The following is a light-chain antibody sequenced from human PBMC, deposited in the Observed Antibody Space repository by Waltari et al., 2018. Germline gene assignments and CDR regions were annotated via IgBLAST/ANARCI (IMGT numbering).Light chain of an antibody. J-gene: IGKJ3*01. Sequence: DIQLTQSPSFLSASVGDRVTISCRASQGINNHLAWYQQKPGKAPKLLIYVASTLQSGVPSRFSGSGSGTEFTLTISSRQPEDFAICYCQQLNSYPFTFGPGTKVDIK. CDR3: QQLNSYPFT. CDR1: QGINNH. V-gene: IGKV1-9*01. CDR2: VAS.